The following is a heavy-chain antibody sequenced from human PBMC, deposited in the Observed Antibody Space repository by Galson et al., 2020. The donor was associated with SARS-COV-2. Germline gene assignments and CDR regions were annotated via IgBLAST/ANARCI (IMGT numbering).Heavy chain of an antibody. CDR2: IRAYNGNT. V-gene: IGHV1-18*04. CDR1: GYTFTSYG. CDR3: ARSTVWFGELLFSSDAFDI. D-gene: IGHD3-10*01. J-gene: IGHJ3*02. Sequence: ASVKVSCKASGYTFTSYGISWVRQAPGPGLACMGWIRAYNGNTNYSQKLQGRVTMTTDTSTSTAYMELRSLRSDDTAVYYCARSTVWFGELLFSSDAFDIWGQGTMVTVSS.